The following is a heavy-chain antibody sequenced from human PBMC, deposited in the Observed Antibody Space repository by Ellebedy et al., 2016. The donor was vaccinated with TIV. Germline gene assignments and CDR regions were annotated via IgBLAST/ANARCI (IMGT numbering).Heavy chain of an antibody. CDR3: ARAPRGTVTTWIDY. V-gene: IGHV3-21*01. Sequence: GESLKISXAASGFTFSSYSMNWVRQAPGKGLEWVSSISSSSNYIYYADSVKGRFTISRDNAKNSLYLQMNSLRAEDTAVYYCARAPRGTVTTWIDYWGQGTLVTVSS. J-gene: IGHJ4*02. CDR1: GFTFSSYS. D-gene: IGHD4-17*01. CDR2: ISSSSNYI.